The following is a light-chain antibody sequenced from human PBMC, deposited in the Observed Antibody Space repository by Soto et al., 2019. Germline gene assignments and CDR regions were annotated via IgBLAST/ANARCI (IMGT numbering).Light chain of an antibody. Sequence: VVTQSPLSLSIAPGQPASISCKSSLSLLHITGETFLFWYLQKPGQSPQLLIYEVSTRVSGVPDRFSGSGSGTDFTLEISRVETDDVGIYYCMQSTQLPPTFGQGTRLEIK. CDR2: EVS. J-gene: IGKJ5*01. V-gene: IGKV2D-29*02. CDR3: MQSTQLPPT. CDR1: LSLLHITGETF.